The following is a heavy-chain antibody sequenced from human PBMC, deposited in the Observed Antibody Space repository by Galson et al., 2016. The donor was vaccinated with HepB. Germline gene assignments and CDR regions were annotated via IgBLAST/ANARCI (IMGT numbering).Heavy chain of an antibody. J-gene: IGHJ6*02. CDR3: ARVFTMVRGVTNTFYYYGMDV. D-gene: IGHD3-10*01. Sequence: SVKVSCKASGYTLTDYYIHWVRQAPGQGLEWMGWFNPNSGGTNYAQKFQGRVTMTRDTPISTAYMELSGLKSDDTAVYYCARVFTMVRGVTNTFYYYGMDVWGQGTTVTVSS. V-gene: IGHV1-2*02. CDR2: FNPNSGGT. CDR1: GYTLTDYY.